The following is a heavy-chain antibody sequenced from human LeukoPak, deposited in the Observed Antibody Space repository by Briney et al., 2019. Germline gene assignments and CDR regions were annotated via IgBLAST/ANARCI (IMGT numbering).Heavy chain of an antibody. D-gene: IGHD1-26*01. CDR3: VRDPRGSYPFDY. J-gene: IGHJ4*02. Sequence: PGGSLRLSCAASGFTFSSYSMNWVRQAPGKGLEWVSYISSSGDAIYSADSVKGRFTISRDNAKDSLYLQMDSLRAEDTAVYYCVRDPRGSYPFDYWGQGSLVTVSS. CDR1: GFTFSSYS. V-gene: IGHV3-48*04. CDR2: ISSSGDAI.